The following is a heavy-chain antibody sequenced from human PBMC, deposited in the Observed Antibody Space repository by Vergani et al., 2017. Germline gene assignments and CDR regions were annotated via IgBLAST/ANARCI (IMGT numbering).Heavy chain of an antibody. D-gene: IGHD3-22*01. CDR1: GYTFTSYY. J-gene: IGHJ4*02. Sequence: QVQLVQSGAEVKKPGASVKVFCKASGYTFTSYYMHWVRQAPGQGLEWMGIINPSGGSTSYAQKFQGRVTMTRDTSTSTVYMELSSLRSEDTAVYYWARAHDYYDSSGYYPLYYWGQGTLVTVSS. CDR3: ARAHDYYDSSGYYPLYY. V-gene: IGHV1-46*01. CDR2: INPSGGST.